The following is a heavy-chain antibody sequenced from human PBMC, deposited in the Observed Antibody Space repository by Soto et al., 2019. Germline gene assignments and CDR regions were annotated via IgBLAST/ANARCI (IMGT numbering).Heavy chain of an antibody. CDR1: GYSFTSYW. V-gene: IGHV5-51*03. CDR2: IYPGDSDT. J-gene: IGHJ6*03. Sequence: EVQLVQSGAEVKKPGESLKISCKGSGYSFTSYWIGWVRQMPGKGLEWMGIIYPGDSDTRYSPSFQGQVTISADKSISTAYQQWSSLKVSDTAMYYCSRIRMGKGDFCSGYRPTNYYYYMDVWGKGTTVTVSS. D-gene: IGHD3-3*01. CDR3: SRIRMGKGDFCSGYRPTNYYYYMDV.